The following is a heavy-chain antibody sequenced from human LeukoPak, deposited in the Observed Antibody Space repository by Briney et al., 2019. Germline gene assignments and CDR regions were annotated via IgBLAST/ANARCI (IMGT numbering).Heavy chain of an antibody. V-gene: IGHV3-48*04. CDR1: EFTFSAYS. CDR2: IDSSARII. CDR3: ARRVSSQVITDYFDY. Sequence: GGSLRLSCAASEFTFSAYSMNWVRQAPGKGLEWISFIDSSARIIFYADSVKGRLTISRDNAKNSLFLQMDSLRAEDTAVYYCARRVSSQVITDYFDYWGRGTLVTVSS. D-gene: IGHD3-10*01. J-gene: IGHJ4*02.